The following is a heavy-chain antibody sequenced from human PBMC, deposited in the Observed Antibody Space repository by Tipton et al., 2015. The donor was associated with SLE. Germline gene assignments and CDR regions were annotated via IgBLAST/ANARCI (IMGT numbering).Heavy chain of an antibody. J-gene: IGHJ4*02. CDR3: AKAIHSGSYYGYFDY. Sequence: SLRLSCAASGFTFSSYTMNWVRQAPGKGLEWVSGISWNSGSIGYADSVKGRFTISRDNAKNSLYLQMNGLRAEDTALYYCAKAIHSGSYYGYFDYWGQGTLVTVSS. V-gene: IGHV3-9*01. CDR2: ISWNSGSI. CDR1: GFTFSSYT. D-gene: IGHD1-26*01.